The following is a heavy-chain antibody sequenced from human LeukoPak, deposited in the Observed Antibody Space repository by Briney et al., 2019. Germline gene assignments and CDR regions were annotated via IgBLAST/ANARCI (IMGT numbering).Heavy chain of an antibody. V-gene: IGHV3-21*01. J-gene: IGHJ5*02. Sequence: PGGSLRLSCATSGFIFSNYAVNWVRQAPGKGLEWVSSISSSSSYIYYADSVKGRFTISRDNAKNSLYLQMNSLRAEDTAVYYCASQHLWFGELLFPFDPWGQGTLVTVSS. CDR1: GFIFSNYA. CDR2: ISSSSSYI. D-gene: IGHD3-10*01. CDR3: ASQHLWFGELLFPFDP.